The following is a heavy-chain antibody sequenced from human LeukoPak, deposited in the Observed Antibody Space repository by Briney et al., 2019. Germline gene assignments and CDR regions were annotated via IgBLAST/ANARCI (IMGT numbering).Heavy chain of an antibody. D-gene: IGHD6-13*01. CDR2: IYYSGST. CDR1: GGSVSSGSYY. CDR3: ARATGTYSSSWYY. J-gene: IGHJ4*02. V-gene: IGHV4-61*01. Sequence: SETLSLTCTVSGGSVSSGSYYWSWIRQPPGKGLEWIGYIYYSGSTNYSPSLKSRVTMSVDTSKNQFSLKLSAVTAADTAVYYCARATGTYSSSWYYWGQGTLVTVSS.